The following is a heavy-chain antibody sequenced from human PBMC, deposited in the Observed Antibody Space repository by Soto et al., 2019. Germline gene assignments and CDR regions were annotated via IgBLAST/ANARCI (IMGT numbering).Heavy chain of an antibody. CDR3: ARDGDRCTSTRCSPWPDTHFDR. Sequence: QVQLVQSGDEVKKPGASVKVSCKASGYTFTNYGISWVRQAPGQGLEWMGWISPYNGNTKYPQKLQGRVTMTTDTTTRTSYMERRSLRSDDTAVYFCARDGDRCTSTRCSPWPDTHFDRWGRGTLVTVSS. J-gene: IGHJ2*01. V-gene: IGHV1-18*01. D-gene: IGHD2-2*01. CDR2: ISPYNGNT. CDR1: GYTFTNYG.